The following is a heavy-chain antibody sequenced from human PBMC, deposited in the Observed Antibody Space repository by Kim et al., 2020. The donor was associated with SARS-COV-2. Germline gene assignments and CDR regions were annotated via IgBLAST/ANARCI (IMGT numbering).Heavy chain of an antibody. V-gene: IGHV4-34*01. CDR3: SGGRAGVVPSPILGLGPGYDNFIMDV. CDR2: IHQSGST. Sequence: SETLSLTCAVYSGSFSGHYWSWIRQPPGKGLEWIGEIHQSGSTNYNSSLKRRSTISIDTSKNQYSLKLRSVTAAATGLYYCSGGRAGVVPSPILGLGPGYDNFIMDVWGHGNTVTVSS. J-gene: IGHJ6*02. CDR1: SGSFSGHY. D-gene: IGHD2-2*02.